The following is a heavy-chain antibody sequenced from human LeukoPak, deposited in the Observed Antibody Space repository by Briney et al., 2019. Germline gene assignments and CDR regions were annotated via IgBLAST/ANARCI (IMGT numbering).Heavy chain of an antibody. D-gene: IGHD5-18*01. Sequence: ASVKVSCKASGYTFTSYSMNWVRQAPGQGLEWMGWINTNTGNPTYAQGFTGRFVFSLDTSVSTAYLQISSLKAEDTAVYYCARDSIFPPPEDTAMAKVLTPSLDYWGQGTLVTVSS. J-gene: IGHJ4*02. CDR1: GYTFTSYS. CDR2: INTNTGNP. V-gene: IGHV7-4-1*02. CDR3: ARDSIFPPPEDTAMAKVLTPSLDY.